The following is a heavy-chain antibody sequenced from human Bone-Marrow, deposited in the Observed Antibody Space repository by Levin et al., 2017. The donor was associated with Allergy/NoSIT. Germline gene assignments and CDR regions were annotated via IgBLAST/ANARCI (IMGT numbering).Heavy chain of an antibody. CDR1: GGSFSGYY. J-gene: IGHJ4*02. V-gene: IGHV4-34*01. CDR2: INHSGST. CDR3: ASMGVGSWQPQFDY. Sequence: PSETLSLTCAVYGGSFSGYYWSWIRQPPGKGLEWIGEINHSGSTNYNPSLKSRVTISVDTSKNQFSLKLSSVTAADTAVYYCASMGVGSWQPQFDYWGQGTLVTVSS. D-gene: IGHD6-13*01.